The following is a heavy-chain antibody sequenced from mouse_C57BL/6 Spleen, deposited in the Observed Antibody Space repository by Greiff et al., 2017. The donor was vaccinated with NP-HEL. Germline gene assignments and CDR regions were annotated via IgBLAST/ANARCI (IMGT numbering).Heavy chain of an antibody. CDR1: GYSFTGYY. Sequence: VQLKQSGPELVKPGASVKISCKASGYSFTGYYMNWVKQSPEKSLEWIGEINPSTGGTTYNQKFKAKATLTVDKSSSTAYMQLKSLTSEDSAVYYCARYDGNYDYFDYWGQGTTLTVSS. V-gene: IGHV1-42*01. CDR3: ARYDGNYDYFDY. CDR2: INPSTGGT. D-gene: IGHD2-3*01. J-gene: IGHJ2*01.